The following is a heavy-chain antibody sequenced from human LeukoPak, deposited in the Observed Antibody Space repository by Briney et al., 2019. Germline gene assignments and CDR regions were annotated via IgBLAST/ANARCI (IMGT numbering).Heavy chain of an antibody. CDR3: ARRRWYSSGWYYFDY. J-gene: IGHJ4*02. D-gene: IGHD6-19*01. CDR1: GGSFSGYY. CDR2: INHSGST. V-gene: IGHV4-34*01. Sequence: SETLSLTCAVYGGSFSGYYWSWIRQPPGKGLEWIGEINHSGSTNYNPSLKSRVTISVDTSKNQFSLKLSSVTAADTAVYYCARRRWYSSGWYYFDYWGQGTLVTVSS.